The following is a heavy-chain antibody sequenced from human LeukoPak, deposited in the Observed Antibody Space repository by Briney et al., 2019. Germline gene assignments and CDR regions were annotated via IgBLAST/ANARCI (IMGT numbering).Heavy chain of an antibody. CDR1: GYTFTSYY. Sequence: ASVKVSCKASGYTFTSYYMHWVRQAPGQGLEWMGIINPSGGSTSYAQKFQGRVTMTRDMSTSTVYMELSSLRSEDTAVYYCARGHNIDYYDSSGGYYFDYWGQGTLVTVSS. CDR2: INPSGGST. J-gene: IGHJ4*02. V-gene: IGHV1-46*01. CDR3: ARGHNIDYYDSSGGYYFDY. D-gene: IGHD3-22*01.